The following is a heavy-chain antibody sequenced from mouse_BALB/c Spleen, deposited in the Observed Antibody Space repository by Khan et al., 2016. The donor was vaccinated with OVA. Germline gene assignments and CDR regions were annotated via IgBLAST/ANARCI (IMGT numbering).Heavy chain of an antibody. CDR3: ATLIRLPGFDY. D-gene: IGHD2-1*01. J-gene: IGHJ2*01. CDR1: GYTFTTCT. V-gene: IGHV1-4*02. CDR2: INPNNGYT. Sequence: QVQLQQSAAELARPGASVKMSCKASGYTFTTCTVHWVKQRPGQGLEWIGYINPNNGYTENNQRFQDKTTLTADKSSSTAYMELSSLTSEDSAVYYCATLIRLPGFDYWGQGTTLTVSS.